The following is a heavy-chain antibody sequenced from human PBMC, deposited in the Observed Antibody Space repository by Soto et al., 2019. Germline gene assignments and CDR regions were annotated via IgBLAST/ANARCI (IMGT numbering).Heavy chain of an antibody. V-gene: IGHV3-23*01. CDR1: GFTFSSYD. J-gene: IGHJ4*02. CDR2: ISVTGSGT. Sequence: EVQLLESGGGLVQPGGSLGLSCAASGFTFSSYDMSWVRQAPGKGLEYVSSISVTGSGTYYADSVKGRFTTSRDNTKNTLNLQMNRLRVEDTAEYYGAGSTTTKSRDYWGQGTLVTVSS. D-gene: IGHD3-10*01. CDR3: AGSTTTKSRDY.